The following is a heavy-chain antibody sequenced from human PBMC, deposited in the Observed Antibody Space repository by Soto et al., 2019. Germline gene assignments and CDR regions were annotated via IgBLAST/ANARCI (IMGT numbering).Heavy chain of an antibody. V-gene: IGHV1-69*13. J-gene: IGHJ6*02. CDR2: IIPIFGTA. CDR3: ARDRELSGTTWRYYYGMDV. Sequence: ASVKVSCKASGGTFSSYAISWVRQAPGQGLEWMGGIIPIFGTANYAQKFQGRVTITADESTSTAYMELSSLRSEDTAVYYCARDRELSGTTWRYYYGMDVWGQGTTVTVSS. CDR1: GGTFSSYA. D-gene: IGHD1-7*01.